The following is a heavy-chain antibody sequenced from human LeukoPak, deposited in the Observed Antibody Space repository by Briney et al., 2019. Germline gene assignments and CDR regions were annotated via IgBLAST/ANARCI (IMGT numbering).Heavy chain of an antibody. D-gene: IGHD3-10*01. V-gene: IGHV1-46*01. CDR2: INPSGAAT. J-gene: IGHJ4*02. Sequence: ASVKVSCKASGYTFTTYFMHWVRQAPGQGLEWMGRINPSGAATIYAQKFQGRVTMTRDTSTSTAYMELSSLRSEDTAVYYCARAHKRIGEGPYYFDYWGQGTLVTVSS. CDR1: GYTFTTYF. CDR3: ARAHKRIGEGPYYFDY.